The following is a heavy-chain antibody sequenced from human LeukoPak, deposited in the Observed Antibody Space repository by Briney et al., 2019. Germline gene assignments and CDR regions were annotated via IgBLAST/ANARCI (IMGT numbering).Heavy chain of an antibody. J-gene: IGHJ6*03. CDR3: ARAFVRGVSSYYFYMDV. CDR2: IYYSGST. Sequence: SETLSLTCTVSGGSISSSSYYWGWIRQPPGKGLEWLGSIYYSGSTYYNPSLKSRVTISVDTSKNQFSLRLSSVTAADTAVYYCARAFVRGVSSYYFYMDVWGKGATVTISS. D-gene: IGHD3-10*01. V-gene: IGHV4-39*07. CDR1: GGSISSSSYY.